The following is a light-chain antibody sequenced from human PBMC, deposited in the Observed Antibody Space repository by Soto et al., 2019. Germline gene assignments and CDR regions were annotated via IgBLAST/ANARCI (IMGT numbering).Light chain of an antibody. CDR3: PQRSNWTAGA. J-gene: IGKJ3*01. CDR2: DAS. CDR1: QSVSSY. V-gene: IGKV3-11*01. Sequence: EIVLTQSPATLSLSPGERATLSCRASQSVSSYLAWYQQKPGQAPRLLIYDASNRATGIPARFSGSWSGTYFNLTISSLEPEDFAVYYCPQRSNWTAGAFGHGTKVDI.